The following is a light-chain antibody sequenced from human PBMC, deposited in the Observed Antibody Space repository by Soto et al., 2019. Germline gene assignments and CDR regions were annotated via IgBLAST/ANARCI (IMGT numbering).Light chain of an antibody. V-gene: IGKV3-11*01. Sequence: EIVLTQSPATLSLSPGERATLSCRASQSVSTYLAWYQHKPGQAPRLLIYDASSRAAGIPARFSGGGSGTDFSLTISSLEPDDFALYYCQERTNWPPTFGGGKKVEIK. CDR2: DAS. CDR1: QSVSTY. J-gene: IGKJ4*01. CDR3: QERTNWPPT.